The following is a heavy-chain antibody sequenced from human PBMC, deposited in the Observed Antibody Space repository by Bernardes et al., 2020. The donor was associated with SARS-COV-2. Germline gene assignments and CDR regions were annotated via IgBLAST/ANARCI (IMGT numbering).Heavy chain of an antibody. V-gene: IGHV4-31*03. CDR2: IYYSGST. D-gene: IGHD3-3*01. CDR3: AIGGITIFGVVTQFDY. J-gene: IGHJ4*02. Sequence: TLSLTCTVSGGSISSGGYYWSWIRQHPGKGLEWIGYIYYSGSTYYNPSLKSRVTISVDTSKNQFSLKLSSVTAADTAVYYCAIGGITIFGVVTQFDYWGQGTLVTVSS. CDR1: GGSISSGGYY.